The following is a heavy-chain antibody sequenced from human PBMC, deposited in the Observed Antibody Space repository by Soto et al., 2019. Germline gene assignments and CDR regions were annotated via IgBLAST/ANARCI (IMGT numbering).Heavy chain of an antibody. CDR1: GGSFSGYY. CDR3: ARGLSKPLDY. CDR2: INHCGST. V-gene: IGHV4-34*01. D-gene: IGHD2-2*01. J-gene: IGHJ4*02. Sequence: PSETLSLTCAVYGGSFSGYYWSWIRQPPGKGLEWIGEINHCGSTNYNPSLKSQVTISVDTSKNQFSLKLSSVTAADTAVYYCARGLSKPLDYWGQGTLVTVSS.